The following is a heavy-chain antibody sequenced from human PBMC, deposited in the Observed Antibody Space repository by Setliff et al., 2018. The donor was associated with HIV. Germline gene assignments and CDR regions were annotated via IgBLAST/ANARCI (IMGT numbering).Heavy chain of an antibody. J-gene: IGHJ6*03. CDR2: IRSKLKDYAT. D-gene: IGHD6-19*01. CDR3: AQLARPLITVAGRGYYMDV. CDR1: GFNFSDSA. V-gene: IGHV3-73*01. Sequence: GGSLRLSCAASGFNFSDSAFHWVRQASGGGLEWVGRIRSKLKDYATAYSASVEGRFSISRDDSKNSLYLQMNSLRAEDTAVYYCAQLARPLITVAGRGYYMDVWGKGTTVTVSS.